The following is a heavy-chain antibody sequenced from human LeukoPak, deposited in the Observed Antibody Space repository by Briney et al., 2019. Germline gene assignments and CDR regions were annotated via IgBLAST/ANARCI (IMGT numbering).Heavy chain of an antibody. CDR2: INHSGST. V-gene: IGHV4-34*01. D-gene: IGHD6-6*01. J-gene: IGHJ4*02. CDR1: GGSFSGYY. CDR3: AREFSGTSIAARVFDS. Sequence: PSETLSLTCAVYGGSFSGYYWSWIRQPPGKGLEWIGEINHSGSTNYNPSLKSRVTISVDTSKNQFSLNLSSVTAADTAMYYCAREFSGTSIAARVFDSWGQGTLATVSS.